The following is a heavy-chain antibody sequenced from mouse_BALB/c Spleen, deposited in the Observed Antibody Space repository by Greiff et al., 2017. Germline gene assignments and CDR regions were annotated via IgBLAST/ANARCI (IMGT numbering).Heavy chain of an antibody. CDR3: AKQAPAYYNAY. V-gene: IGHV2-9*02. D-gene: IGHD2-12*01. J-gene: IGHJ3*01. CDR1: GFSLTSYG. CDR2: IWAGGST. Sequence: QVQLQESGPGLVAPSQCLSITCTVSGFSLTSYGVHWVRQPPGKGLEWLGVIWAGGSTNYNSALMSRLSISKDNSKSQVFLKMNSLQTDDTAMYYCAKQAPAYYNAYWGQGTLVTVSA.